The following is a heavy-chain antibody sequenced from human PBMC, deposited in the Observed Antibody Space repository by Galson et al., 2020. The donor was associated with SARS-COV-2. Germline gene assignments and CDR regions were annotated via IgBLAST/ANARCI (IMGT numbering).Heavy chain of an antibody. Sequence: SVKVSCKASGGTFSSYAISWVRQAPGQGLEWMGGIIPIFGTANYAQKFQGGVTITADESTSTAYMELSSLRSEDTAVYYCARLRTKYSGSYYCYGMDVWGQGTTVTVSS. CDR1: GGTFSSYA. V-gene: IGHV1-69*13. D-gene: IGHD1-26*01. J-gene: IGHJ6*02. CDR3: ARLRTKYSGSYYCYGMDV. CDR2: IIPIFGTA.